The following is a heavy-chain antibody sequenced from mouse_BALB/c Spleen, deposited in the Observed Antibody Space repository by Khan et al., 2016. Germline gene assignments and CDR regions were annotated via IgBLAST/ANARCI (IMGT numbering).Heavy chain of an antibody. J-gene: IGHJ2*01. V-gene: IGHV5-6*01. CDR1: GFTFSSYG. Sequence: EVELVESGGDLVKPGGSLKLSCAASGFTFSSYGMSWVRQTPDKRLEWVATISSGGSYPYYPDSVKGRFTISRDNAKNTLYLQMSSLKSEDTAMXYCARQAGYFDYWGQGTTLTVSS. D-gene: IGHD3-3*01. CDR2: ISSGGSYP. CDR3: ARQAGYFDY.